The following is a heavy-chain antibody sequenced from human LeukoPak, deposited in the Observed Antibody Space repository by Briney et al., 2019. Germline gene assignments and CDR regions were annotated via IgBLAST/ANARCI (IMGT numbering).Heavy chain of an antibody. Sequence: GGSLRLSCAASGFTFSSYEMNWVRQAPGKGLEWVSYISSSGSTVYYADSVKGRFTISRDNAKNSLYLQMNSLRAEDTAVYYCARDSGGSQYHAFDYWGQGTLVTVSS. V-gene: IGHV3-48*03. D-gene: IGHD2-15*01. J-gene: IGHJ4*02. CDR1: GFTFSSYE. CDR3: ARDSGGSQYHAFDY. CDR2: ISSSGSTV.